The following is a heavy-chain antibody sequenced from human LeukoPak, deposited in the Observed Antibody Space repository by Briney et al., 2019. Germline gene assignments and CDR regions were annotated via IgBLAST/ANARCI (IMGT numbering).Heavy chain of an antibody. D-gene: IGHD3-10*01. CDR3: ARETTYYYGSGLDAFDI. CDR2: IYYSGST. V-gene: IGHV4-61*01. J-gene: IGHJ3*02. CDR1: GGSVSSGSYY. Sequence: PSETLSLTCNVSGGSVSSGSYYWSWIRQPPGKGLEWIGYIYYSGSTNYNPSLKSRVTISVDTSKNQFSLKLSSVTAADTAVYYCARETTYYYGSGLDAFDIWGQGTMVTVSS.